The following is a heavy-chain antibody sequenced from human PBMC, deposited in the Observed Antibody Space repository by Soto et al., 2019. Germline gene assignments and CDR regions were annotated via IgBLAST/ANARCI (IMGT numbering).Heavy chain of an antibody. Sequence: ASVKVSCKASGYTFTSYYMHWVRQAPGQGLEWMGIINPSGGSTSYAQKFQGRVTMTRDTSTSTVYMELSSLRSEDTAVYYCAREIVVVPADMLGASYYGKDVWGQGTTVTV. J-gene: IGHJ6*02. D-gene: IGHD2-2*01. V-gene: IGHV1-46*01. CDR1: GYTFTSYY. CDR2: INPSGGST. CDR3: AREIVVVPADMLGASYYGKDV.